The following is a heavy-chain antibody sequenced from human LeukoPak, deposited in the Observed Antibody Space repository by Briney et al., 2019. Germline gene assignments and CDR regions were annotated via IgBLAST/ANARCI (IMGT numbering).Heavy chain of an antibody. J-gene: IGHJ3*02. V-gene: IGHV1-69*06. CDR2: IIPISGKA. D-gene: IGHD5-12*01. CDR3: ASEVAPNVGAFDI. CDR1: GGTFSTYA. Sequence: SVIVSCKASGGTFSTYAITWVRQAPGQGLEWMGGIIPISGKANYAQKFQGRVTITADKSTSTAYMELSSLRSEDTAVYYCASEVAPNVGAFDIWGQGTMVTVSS.